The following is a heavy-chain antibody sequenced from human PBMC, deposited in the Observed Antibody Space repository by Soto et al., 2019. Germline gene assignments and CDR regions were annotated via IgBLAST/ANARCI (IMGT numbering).Heavy chain of an antibody. J-gene: IGHJ5*02. Sequence: SVKVSCKVSGGSFSVYSITWVRQAPGHGLEWVGGILPVFGTTHYAQNFEGRVTVSADASTTTSYLEVTSLTTKDTAVYYCARDQDSSLGGGLDPWGQGTLVTVSS. D-gene: IGHD6-13*01. CDR3: ARDQDSSLGGGLDP. CDR1: GGSFSVYS. V-gene: IGHV1-69*13. CDR2: ILPVFGTT.